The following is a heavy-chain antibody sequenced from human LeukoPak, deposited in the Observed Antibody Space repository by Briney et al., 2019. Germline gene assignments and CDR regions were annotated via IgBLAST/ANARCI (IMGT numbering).Heavy chain of an antibody. CDR2: IKEDGSEI. V-gene: IGHV3-7*01. D-gene: IGHD1-26*01. Sequence: GSLRLSCAASGFTFSSYGMSWVRQAPEKGLEWVANIKEDGSEIHYVDSVKGRFTISRDNAENSLYLQMDSLRAEDTAVYYCARSGSDFDYWGQGTLVTVSS. J-gene: IGHJ4*02. CDR1: GFTFSSYG. CDR3: ARSGSDFDY.